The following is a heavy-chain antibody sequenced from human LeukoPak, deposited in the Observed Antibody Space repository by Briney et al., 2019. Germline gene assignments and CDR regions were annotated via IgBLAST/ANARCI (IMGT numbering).Heavy chain of an antibody. Sequence: SETLSLTCTVSGGSISSHYWSWIRQPLGKGLEWIGYIYYSGSTNYNPSLKSRVTISVDTSKNQFSLKLSSVTAADTAVYYCARELLTTVENYFDYWGQGTLVTVSS. V-gene: IGHV4-59*11. CDR3: ARELLTTVENYFDY. CDR1: GGSISSHY. J-gene: IGHJ4*02. D-gene: IGHD4-23*01. CDR2: IYYSGST.